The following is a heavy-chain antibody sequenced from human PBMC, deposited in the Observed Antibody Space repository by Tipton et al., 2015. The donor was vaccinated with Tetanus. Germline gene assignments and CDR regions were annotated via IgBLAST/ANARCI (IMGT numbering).Heavy chain of an antibody. CDR2: MFYSGSA. CDR3: ARGPTATSDY. J-gene: IGHJ4*02. CDR1: GGSISNDNYY. D-gene: IGHD4-17*01. Sequence: TLSLTCNVSGGSISNDNYYWSWIRQPPGKGLEWIGYMFYSGSAYYNPSLKSRITISMDTSRNQFSLNLSSVTAADTAVYYCARGPTATSDYWGQGTLVTVSS. V-gene: IGHV4-30-4*01.